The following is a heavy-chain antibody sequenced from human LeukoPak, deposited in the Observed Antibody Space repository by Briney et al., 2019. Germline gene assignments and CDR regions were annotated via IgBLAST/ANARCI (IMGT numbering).Heavy chain of an antibody. CDR1: GFTITNYG. J-gene: IGHJ4*02. CDR3: TRDQEGSDY. V-gene: IGHV3-48*01. CDR2: ITRSSSAK. Sequence: GSLRLSCVASGFTITNYGMHWVRQAPGKGLEWVSYITRSSSAKFYADSVKGRFTISRDNAENLLYLQMNSLRAEDTAVYYCTRDQEGSDYWGQGTLVTVSS.